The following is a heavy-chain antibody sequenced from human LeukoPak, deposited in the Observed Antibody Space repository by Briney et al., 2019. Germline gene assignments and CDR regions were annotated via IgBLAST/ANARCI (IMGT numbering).Heavy chain of an antibody. J-gene: IGHJ3*02. CDR1: GFTFRDYY. CDR3: ARAFHDAFDI. V-gene: IGHV3-11*01. Sequence: GGSLRLSCAASGFTFRDYYMSWIRQSPGKGLEWVSYITSSGSTTYYADSVKGRFTIPRDNAKNSVYLQVNSLRAEDTAVYYCARAFHDAFDIWGQGTMVTVSS. CDR2: ITSSGSTT.